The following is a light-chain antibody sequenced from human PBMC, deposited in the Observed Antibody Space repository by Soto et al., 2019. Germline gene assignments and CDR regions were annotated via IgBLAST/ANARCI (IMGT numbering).Light chain of an antibody. Sequence: EMVLTQSPATLSLSPGDRATLSCRASQSVGRYLAWYQQRPGQAPRLLIYDSSNRVTGIPARFSGNGSGRDFTLTISSLEPEDFATYYCQQYNSWPPYTFGQGTKLEIK. CDR2: DSS. V-gene: IGKV3-11*02. CDR3: QQYNSWPPYT. CDR1: QSVGRY. J-gene: IGKJ2*01.